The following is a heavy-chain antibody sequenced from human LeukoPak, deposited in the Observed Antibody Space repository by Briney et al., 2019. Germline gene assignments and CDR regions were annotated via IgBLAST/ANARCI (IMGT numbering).Heavy chain of an antibody. CDR3: AKDAVAACSNGVCYTFYYYHMDV. D-gene: IGHD2-8*01. CDR1: GFTFSSYG. V-gene: IGHV3-30*02. CDR2: IGYDGSNT. Sequence: GGSLRLSCAASGFTFSSYGMHWVRQAPGKGLEWVAFIGYDGSNTFYADSVKGRFTISRDNSKNTLYLQMNSLRAEDTSVYYCAKDAVAACSNGVCYTFYYYHMDVWGKATTVTVSS. J-gene: IGHJ6*03.